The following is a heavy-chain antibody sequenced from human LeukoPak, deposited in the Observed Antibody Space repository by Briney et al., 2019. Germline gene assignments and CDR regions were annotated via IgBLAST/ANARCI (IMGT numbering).Heavy chain of an antibody. D-gene: IGHD2-15*01. CDR1: GGTFISYA. V-gene: IGHV1-69*13. Sequence: SVKVSCKASGGTFISYAISWVRQAPGQGLEWMGGIIPIFGTANYAQKFQGRVTITADESTSTAYMELSSLRSEDTAVYYCARDEVVAAPNYFGMVVWGQGTTVSVSS. CDR3: ARDEVVAAPNYFGMVV. CDR2: IIPIFGTA. J-gene: IGHJ6*02.